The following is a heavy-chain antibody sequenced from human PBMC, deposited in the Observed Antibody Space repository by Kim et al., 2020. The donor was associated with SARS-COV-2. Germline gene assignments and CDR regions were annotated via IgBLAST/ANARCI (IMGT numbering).Heavy chain of an antibody. CDR2: IIPIFGTA. J-gene: IGHJ4*02. Sequence: SVKVSCKASGGTFSSYAISWVRQAPGQGLEWMGGIIPIFGTANYAQKFQGRVPITADESTSTAYMELSSLRSEDTAVYYCARERVGGSGWYHYFDYWGQGTLVTVSS. V-gene: IGHV1-69*13. CDR3: ARERVGGSGWYHYFDY. CDR1: GGTFSSYA. D-gene: IGHD6-19*01.